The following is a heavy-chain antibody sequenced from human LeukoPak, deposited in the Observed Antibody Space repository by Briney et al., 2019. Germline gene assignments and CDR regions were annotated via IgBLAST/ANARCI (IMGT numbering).Heavy chain of an antibody. CDR2: ISYDGSNK. V-gene: IGHV3-30-3*02. CDR1: GFTFRSYA. CDR3: AKCLDFWKVFDY. D-gene: IGHD3-3*01. Sequence: QVQLVESGGGVVQPGRSLRLSCAASGFTFRSYAMHWVRQAPGKGLEWVAVISYDGSNKYYADSVKGRFTISRDNSKNTLYLQMNSLRAEDTAVYYCAKCLDFWKVFDYWGQGTLVTVSS. J-gene: IGHJ4*02.